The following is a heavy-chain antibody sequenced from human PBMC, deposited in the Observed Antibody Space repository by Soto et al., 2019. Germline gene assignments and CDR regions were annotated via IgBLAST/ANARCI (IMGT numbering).Heavy chain of an antibody. D-gene: IGHD5-18*01. CDR2: FDPEDSET. V-gene: IGHV1-24*01. J-gene: IGHJ4*02. Sequence: XSVKVPFKVPGYTLTELSMHLVRHTPGKGLEWMGGFDPEDSETIYAQKFQGRVTMTEDTSTDTAYMELSSLRSEDTAVYYCATVSPDIQLWHLDYWGQGTLVTVSS. CDR1: GYTLTELS. CDR3: ATVSPDIQLWHLDY.